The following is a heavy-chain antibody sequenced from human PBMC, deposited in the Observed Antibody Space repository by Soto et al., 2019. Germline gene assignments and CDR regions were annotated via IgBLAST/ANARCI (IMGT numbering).Heavy chain of an antibody. CDR2: IKQDGSEK. V-gene: IGHV3-7*01. CDR3: ARHDVLLWFGELSNYYYYYMDV. D-gene: IGHD3-10*01. J-gene: IGHJ6*03. CDR1: GFTFSSYW. Sequence: EVQLVESGGGLVQPGGSLRLSCAASGFTFSSYWMSWVRQAPGKGLEWVANIKQDGSEKYYVDSVKGRFTISRDNAKNSLYLQMNSLRAEDTAVYYCARHDVLLWFGELSNYYYYYMDVWGKGTTVTVS.